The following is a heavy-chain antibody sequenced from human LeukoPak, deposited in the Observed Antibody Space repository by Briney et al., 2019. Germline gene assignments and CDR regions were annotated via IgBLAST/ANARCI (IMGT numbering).Heavy chain of an antibody. CDR3: ARGLGYGTDWYFDL. D-gene: IGHD4-17*01. CDR1: GFTFSSYE. Sequence: PGGSLRLSCAASGFTFSSYEMNWVCQAPGKGLEWVSYISSSGSTIYYADSVKGRFTISRDNAKNSLYLQMNSLRAEDTAVYYCARGLGYGTDWYFDLWGRGTLVTVSS. V-gene: IGHV3-48*03. CDR2: ISSSGSTI. J-gene: IGHJ2*01.